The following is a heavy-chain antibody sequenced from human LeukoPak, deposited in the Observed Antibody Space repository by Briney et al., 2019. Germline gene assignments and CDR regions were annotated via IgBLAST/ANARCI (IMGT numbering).Heavy chain of an antibody. CDR1: GFTFSSYA. V-gene: IGHV3-64*01. J-gene: IGHJ4*02. D-gene: IGHD6-19*01. CDR3: ARDVGVAGTRFFDY. CDR2: ISSNGGST. Sequence: GGSLRLSCAASGFTFSSYAMHWVRQAPGKGLEYVSAISSNGGSTYYANSVKGGFTISRDNSKNTLYLQMGSLRAEDMAVYYCARDVGVAGTRFFDYWGQGTLVTVSS.